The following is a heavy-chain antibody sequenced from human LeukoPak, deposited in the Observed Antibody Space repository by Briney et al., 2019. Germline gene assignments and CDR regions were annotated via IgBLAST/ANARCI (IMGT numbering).Heavy chain of an antibody. Sequence: NPGGSLRLSCAASGFTFCSYSMSWVRQAPGKGLEWVSSISGSSSYIYYAASVKGRFTISRDNAKNSLYLQMNSLRAEDTAVYYCARDTGLALDYWGQGTLVTVSS. CDR3: ARDTGLALDY. J-gene: IGHJ4*02. CDR1: GFTFCSYS. CDR2: ISGSSSYI. D-gene: IGHD6-19*01. V-gene: IGHV3-21*01.